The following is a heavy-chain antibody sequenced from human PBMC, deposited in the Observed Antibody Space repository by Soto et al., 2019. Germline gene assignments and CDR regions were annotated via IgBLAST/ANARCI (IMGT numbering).Heavy chain of an antibody. J-gene: IGHJ2*01. D-gene: IGHD2-8*01. CDR1: GGSISGGVHS. CDR3: AREIMPLTNDWYFDL. V-gene: IGHV4-30-4*01. CDR2: IFDSGST. Sequence: QVQLQESGPGLVKPSETLSLTCTVSGGSISGGVHSWSWLRQPPGKGLEWIGHIFDSGSTYYNPSLKGRLTISVDTSKNQFSLRLSSVTAADTAVYYCAREIMPLTNDWYFDLWGRGTLVTVS.